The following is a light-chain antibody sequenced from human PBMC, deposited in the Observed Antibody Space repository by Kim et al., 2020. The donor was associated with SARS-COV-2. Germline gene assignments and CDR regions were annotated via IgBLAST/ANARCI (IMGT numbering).Light chain of an antibody. CDR3: QQRSNWTYT. CDR1: PRVGTS. V-gene: IGKV3-11*01. CDR2: DAS. Sequence: YVSPRQKTTRSCRASPRVGTSLVWYQQKPSKAPRLLIYDASNTATGIPARFSGSGSGTDFTLTISSLETEDFAVYYCQQRSNWTYTFGQGTKLEI. J-gene: IGKJ2*01.